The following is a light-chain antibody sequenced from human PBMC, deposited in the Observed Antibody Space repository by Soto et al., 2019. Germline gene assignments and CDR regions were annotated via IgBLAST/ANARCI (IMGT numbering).Light chain of an antibody. J-gene: IGKJ1*01. CDR2: LGS. CDR3: MQSVQAPWT. CDR1: RSLLHSNGYNY. Sequence: DLVMTQSPLSLPVSPGEPASISCRSSRSLLHSNGYNYMDWYLQKPGQSPQLLIYLGSHRASGVPARFSGSGSGTDFTLKISRVEAEDVGVYYCMQSVQAPWTFGQGSRVEIK. V-gene: IGKV2-28*01.